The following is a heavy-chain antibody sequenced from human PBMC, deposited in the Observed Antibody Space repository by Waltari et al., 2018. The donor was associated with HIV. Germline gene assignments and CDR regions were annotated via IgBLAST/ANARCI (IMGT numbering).Heavy chain of an antibody. V-gene: IGHV3-30*04. Sequence: QVQLVESGGGVVQPGRSLRLSCAASGFTFSSYAMHWVRQAPGKGLDWVAVISYEGSNKYYADPVKGRFTISRDNSKNTLYLQMNSLRAEDTAVYYCASEIRDGYNPRAFDIWGQGTMVTVSS. CDR2: ISYEGSNK. CDR1: GFTFSSYA. CDR3: ASEIRDGYNPRAFDI. D-gene: IGHD5-12*01. J-gene: IGHJ3*02.